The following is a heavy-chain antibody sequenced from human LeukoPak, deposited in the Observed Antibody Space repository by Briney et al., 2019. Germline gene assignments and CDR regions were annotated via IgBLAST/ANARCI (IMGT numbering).Heavy chain of an antibody. CDR2: ISGYNGKT. CDR1: GYTFNTYG. Sequence: ASVKVSCKASGYTFNTYGITWVRQAPGQGLEWMGWISGYNGKTKYAQNLQDRVTMTTDTSTTTAYMELRSLRSDDTAVYYCARSSQAYYYDSNDDWFDPWGQGTLVTVSS. D-gene: IGHD3-22*01. V-gene: IGHV1-18*01. J-gene: IGHJ5*02. CDR3: ARSSQAYYYDSNDDWFDP.